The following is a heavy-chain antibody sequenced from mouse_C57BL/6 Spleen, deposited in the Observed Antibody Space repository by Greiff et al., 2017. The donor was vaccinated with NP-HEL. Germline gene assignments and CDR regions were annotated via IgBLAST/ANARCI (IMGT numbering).Heavy chain of an antibody. CDR2: IDPSDSYT. D-gene: IGHD1-1*01. CDR3: ANYYGSSRGFAY. CDR1: GYTFTSYW. V-gene: IGHV1-50*01. Sequence: QVQLQQPGAELVKPGASVKLSCKASGYTFTSYWMQWVKQRPGQGLEWIGEIDPSDSYTNYNQKFKGKATLTVDTSSSTAYMQLSSLTSEDSAVYYCANYYGSSRGFAYWGQGTLVTVSA. J-gene: IGHJ3*01.